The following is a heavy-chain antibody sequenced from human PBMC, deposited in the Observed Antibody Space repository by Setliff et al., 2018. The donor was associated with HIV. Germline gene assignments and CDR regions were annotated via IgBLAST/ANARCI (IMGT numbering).Heavy chain of an antibody. CDR2: IHASGKT. J-gene: IGHJ4*02. CDR3: ARVRLTMIMMVDYFDQ. CDR1: GDTDFY. V-gene: IGHV4-4*09. Sequence: PSETLSLTCTVSGDTDFYWNWIRQPPGKGLEWIGYIHASGKTNYNPSLKSRVTLALDTSEMHFSLHLTSVTAADTAVYYCARVRLTMIMMVDYFDQWGQGTLVTVS. D-gene: IGHD3-22*01.